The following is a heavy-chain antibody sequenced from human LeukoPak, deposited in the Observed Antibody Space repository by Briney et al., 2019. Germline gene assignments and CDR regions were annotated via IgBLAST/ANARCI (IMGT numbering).Heavy chain of an antibody. CDR1: GFTVSSHY. D-gene: IGHD1-20*01. Sequence: PGGSLRLSCAASGFTVSSHYMSWVRQAPGKGLEWVSIIYSGGSTYYADSVKGRFTISRDNSKNTLYLQMNSLRAEDTAVYYCARIAQGGLTNRFDPWGQGTLVTVSS. J-gene: IGHJ5*02. CDR2: IYSGGST. CDR3: ARIAQGGLTNRFDP. V-gene: IGHV3-53*01.